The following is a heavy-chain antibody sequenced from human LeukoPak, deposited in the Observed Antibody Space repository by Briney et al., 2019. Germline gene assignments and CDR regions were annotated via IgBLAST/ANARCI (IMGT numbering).Heavy chain of an antibody. CDR2: ISRSGRTK. CDR1: GFTFSDYI. V-gene: IGHV3-11*04. D-gene: IGHD3-10*01. CDR3: ASELITMVRGVIINWFDP. J-gene: IGHJ5*02. Sequence: PGGALRVSCAASGFTFSDYIMRWIRQAAGKGLEWVSSISRSGRTKYYADAVKGRFTISRDNAKNSLYLQMSSLRAEDTAVYYCASELITMVRGVIINWFDPWGQGTLVTVSS.